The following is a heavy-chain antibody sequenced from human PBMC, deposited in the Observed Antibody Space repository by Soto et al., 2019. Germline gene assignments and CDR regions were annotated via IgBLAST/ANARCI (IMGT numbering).Heavy chain of an antibody. CDR3: ARSGYYYGSGSYSDNYYYGMDV. CDR2: ISSSSSYI. V-gene: IGHV3-21*01. D-gene: IGHD3-10*01. Sequence: EVQLVESGGGLVKPGGSLRLSCAASGFTFSSYSMNWVRQAPGKGLEWVSSISSSSSYIYYADSVKGRFTISRDNAKNSRYLEMISLRGEDTAVYYCARSGYYYGSGSYSDNYYYGMDVWGQGSTVTVS. CDR1: GFTFSSYS. J-gene: IGHJ6*02.